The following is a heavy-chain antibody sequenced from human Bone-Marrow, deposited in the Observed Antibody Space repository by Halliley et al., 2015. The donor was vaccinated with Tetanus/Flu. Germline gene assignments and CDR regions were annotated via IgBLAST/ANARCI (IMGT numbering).Heavy chain of an antibody. CDR3: ARDLGKYSSSWYDAFDI. Sequence: QLVQSGAEVKQPGSSVKVSCKTSGGSFSSYAISWVRQAPGQGLEWMGSIMPLFGIPNYAEKFQGRVTITADASTRTAYMELRSLRSDDTAVYYCARDLGKYSSSWYDAFDIWGQGTMVTVSS. CDR2: IMPLFGIP. D-gene: IGHD6-13*01. V-gene: IGHV1-69*15. J-gene: IGHJ3*02. CDR1: GGSFSSYA.